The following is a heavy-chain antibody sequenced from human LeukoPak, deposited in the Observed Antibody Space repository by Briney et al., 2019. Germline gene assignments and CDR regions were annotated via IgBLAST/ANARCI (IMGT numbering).Heavy chain of an antibody. CDR3: ATDTLPAAAITY. CDR2: FDPEDGET. D-gene: IGHD2-2*01. Sequence: ASVKVSCKVSGYTLTELSMHWVRQAPGKGLEWMGGFDPEDGETIYARKFQGRVTMTEDTSTDTAYMELSSLRSEDTAVYYCATDTLPAAAITYWGQGTLVTVSS. V-gene: IGHV1-24*01. CDR1: GYTLTELS. J-gene: IGHJ4*02.